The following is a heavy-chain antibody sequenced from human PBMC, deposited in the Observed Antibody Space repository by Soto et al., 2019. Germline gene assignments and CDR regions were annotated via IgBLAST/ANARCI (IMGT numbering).Heavy chain of an antibody. CDR3: ARDATSGDTFFDY. J-gene: IGHJ4*02. CDR2: IKEDGSEK. V-gene: IGHV3-7*03. CDR1: AFTFSNYW. Sequence: EVQLVESGGGLVQPGGSLRLSCAGSAFTFSNYWMNWVRQAPGKGLEWVANIKEDGSEKYYVDSVKGRFTISRDNAKSSLYLPMNSLRAEDTAVYYCARDATSGDTFFDYWGQGTLVTVSS. D-gene: IGHD1-26*01.